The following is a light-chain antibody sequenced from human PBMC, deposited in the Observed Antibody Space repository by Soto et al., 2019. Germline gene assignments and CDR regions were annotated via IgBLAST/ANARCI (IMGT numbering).Light chain of an antibody. J-gene: IGKJ1*01. Sequence: EIVLTQSPATLSLSPGERATLSCRASESDYSLLAWYQQKPGQAPRLLIYDAANRATGIPARFSGSGYGTDFTLTISSLEPEDFAVYYCQQRANLWTFGQGTRVQIK. CDR3: QQRANLWT. CDR2: DAA. CDR1: ESDYSL. V-gene: IGKV3-11*01.